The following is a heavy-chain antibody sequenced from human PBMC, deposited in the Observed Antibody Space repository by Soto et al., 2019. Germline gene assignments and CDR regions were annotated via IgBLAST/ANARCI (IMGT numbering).Heavy chain of an antibody. CDR2: MATSSGGT. CDR3: ASGGSSNWPHF. D-gene: IGHD6-13*01. V-gene: IGHV1-2*02. J-gene: IGHJ4*02. Sequence: WGRQASGQGLEWMGWMATSSGGTRFAQNFQGRVTMTRDTSISTVYMELSSLRSDDTVVYYWASGGSSNWPHFWGRGTLVPGTS.